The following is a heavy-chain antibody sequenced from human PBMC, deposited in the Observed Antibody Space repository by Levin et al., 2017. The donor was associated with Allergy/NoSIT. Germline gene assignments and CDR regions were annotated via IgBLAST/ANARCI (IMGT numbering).Heavy chain of an antibody. J-gene: IGHJ3*02. Sequence: KISCKASGGTFSSYTISWVRQAPGQGLEWMGRIIPILGIANYAQKFQGRVTITADKSTSTAYMELSSLRSEDTAVYYCARVGVGATVLSAFDIWGQGTMVTVSS. CDR3: ARVGVGATVLSAFDI. D-gene: IGHD1-26*01. CDR2: IIPILGIA. V-gene: IGHV1-69*02. CDR1: GGTFSSYT.